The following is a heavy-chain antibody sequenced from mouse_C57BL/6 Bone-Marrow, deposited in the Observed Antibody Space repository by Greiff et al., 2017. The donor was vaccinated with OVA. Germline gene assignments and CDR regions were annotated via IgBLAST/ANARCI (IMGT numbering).Heavy chain of an antibody. CDR1: GFTFSSYA. CDR3: TRNYDGPYYFDY. V-gene: IGHV5-9-1*02. Sequence: DVKLVESGEGLVKPGGSLKLSCAASGFTFSSYAMSWVRQTPEKRLEWVAYISSGGDYIYYADTVKGRFTITRDNARNTLYLQMSSLKSEDTAVYYCTRNYDGPYYFDYWGQGTTLTVSS. CDR2: ISSGGDYI. D-gene: IGHD1-1*01. J-gene: IGHJ2*01.